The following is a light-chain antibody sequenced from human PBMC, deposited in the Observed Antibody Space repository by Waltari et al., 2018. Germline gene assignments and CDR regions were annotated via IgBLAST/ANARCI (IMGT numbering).Light chain of an antibody. Sequence: SYVLTQPPSVSVAPGQTARITCGGINIGRKGVHWYQQKPGQAPVLVVYDDRDRPSGIPERFSGSKSGNPATLTISRVAAGDEADYYCQVWDSSSDHVVFGGGTKLTVL. CDR1: NIGRKG. J-gene: IGLJ2*01. V-gene: IGLV3-21*02. CDR3: QVWDSSSDHVV. CDR2: DDR.